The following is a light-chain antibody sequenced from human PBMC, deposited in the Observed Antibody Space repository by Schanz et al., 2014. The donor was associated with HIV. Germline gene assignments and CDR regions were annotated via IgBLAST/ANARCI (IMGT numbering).Light chain of an antibody. CDR2: GTN. J-gene: IGLJ3*02. V-gene: IGLV7-46*01. CDR3: LLSYSGAWV. CDR1: TGAVTSGHY. Sequence: QAVVTQEPSLTVSPGGTVTLTCGSSTGAVTSGHYVYWFQQKPGQAPKTLIHGTNNRHSWTPARFSASLVGGKAALTLSGAQPEDEAEYYCLLSYSGAWVFGGGTKLTVL.